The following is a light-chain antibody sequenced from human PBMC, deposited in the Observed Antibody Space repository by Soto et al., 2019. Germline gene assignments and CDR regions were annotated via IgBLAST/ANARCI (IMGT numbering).Light chain of an antibody. CDR1: QTVRNNY. V-gene: IGKV3-20*01. CDR3: QQFSSYPLT. CDR2: DAS. Sequence: EFVLTQSPGTLSLSPGERATLSFMSSQTVRNNYLAWYQQKPGQAPRLLTYDASSRATGIPDRFSGGGSGTDFTLTISRLEPEDFAVYYCQQFSSYPLTFGGGTKVDIK. J-gene: IGKJ4*01.